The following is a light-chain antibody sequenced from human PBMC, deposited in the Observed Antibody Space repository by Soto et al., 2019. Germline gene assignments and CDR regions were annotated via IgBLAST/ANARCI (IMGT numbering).Light chain of an antibody. V-gene: IGLV1-51*01. CDR1: RSNIGNNY. CDR2: DNN. CDR3: GTWDSSLSAVV. J-gene: IGLJ2*01. Sequence: QSVLTQPPSVSAAPGPKVTISCSGSRSNIGNNYVSWYQQLPGTAPKLLIYDNNTRTSGIPDRFSGSKSGTSATLGITGLQTGDEADYYCGTWDSSLSAVVFGGGTKVTVL.